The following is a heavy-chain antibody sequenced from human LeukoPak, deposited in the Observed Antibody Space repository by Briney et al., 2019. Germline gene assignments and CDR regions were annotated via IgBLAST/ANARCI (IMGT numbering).Heavy chain of an antibody. D-gene: IGHD5-12*01. CDR3: ARSPNHVRYSGYDLAFDI. J-gene: IGHJ3*02. Sequence: GGSLRLSCAASGFTLSSYSMNWVRQAPGKGLEWVSSISSSSSYIYYADSVKGRFTISRDNAKNSLYLQMNSLRAEDTAVYYCARSPNHVRYSGYDLAFDIWGQGTMVTVSS. CDR1: GFTLSSYS. CDR2: ISSSSSYI. V-gene: IGHV3-21*01.